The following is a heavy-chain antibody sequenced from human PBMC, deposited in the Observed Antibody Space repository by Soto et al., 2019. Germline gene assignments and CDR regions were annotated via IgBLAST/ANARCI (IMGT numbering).Heavy chain of an antibody. V-gene: IGHV3-7*01. CDR1: GFTFSNYW. CDR2: IKQDGSEK. Sequence: GGSLRLSCAASGFTFSNYWMSWVRQAPGKGLEWVANIKQDGSEKYYVDSVKGRFTISRDNAKNSLFLQMNSLRAEDTAVYYCAKDPTDERLVITPLEPRGQGTLVTVSS. CDR3: AKDPTDERLVITPLEP. D-gene: IGHD3-9*01. J-gene: IGHJ4*01.